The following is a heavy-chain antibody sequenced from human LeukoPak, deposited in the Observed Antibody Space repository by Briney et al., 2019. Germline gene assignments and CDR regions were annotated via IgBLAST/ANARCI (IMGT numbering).Heavy chain of an antibody. V-gene: IGHV3-23*01. CDR1: GFTFSSYA. CDR2: ISGSGSKT. J-gene: IGHJ4*02. D-gene: IGHD3-22*01. CDR3: AKDFDYDSSGSFDY. Sequence: QPGGTLRLSCAASGFTFSSYAMSWVRQAPGKGLEWVSAISGSGSKTYQADSVKGRFTISRDNSKYTLYLQMNSLRVEDTAVYYCAKDFDYDSSGSFDYWGQGTLVTVSS.